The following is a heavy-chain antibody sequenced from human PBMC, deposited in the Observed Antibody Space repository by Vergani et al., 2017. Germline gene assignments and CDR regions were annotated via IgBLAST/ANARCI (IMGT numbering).Heavy chain of an antibody. CDR1: RFTFSSYA. V-gene: IGHV3-23*01. D-gene: IGHD3-3*01. CDR3: AKGGSYYDFWSGRDY. J-gene: IGHJ4*02. Sequence: EVQLLESGGGLVQPGGSLRLSCAASRFTFSSYAMSWVRQAPGKGLEWVSAISGSGGSTYYADSVKGRFTISRDNSKNTLYLQMNSLRAEDTAVYYCAKGGSYYDFWSGRDYWGQGTLVTVSS. CDR2: ISGSGGST.